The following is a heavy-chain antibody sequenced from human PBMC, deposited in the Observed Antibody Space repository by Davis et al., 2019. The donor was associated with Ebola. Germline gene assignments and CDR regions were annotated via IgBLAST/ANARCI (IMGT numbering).Heavy chain of an antibody. V-gene: IGHV1-46*01. J-gene: IGHJ6*02. CDR3: ARERGGGISDYYYYYYGMDV. D-gene: IGHD2/OR15-2a*01. CDR1: GYTFTSYY. CDR2: INPSGGST. Sequence: ASVKVSCKASGYTFTSYYMHWVRQAPGQGLEWMGIINPSGGSTSYAQKFQGRVTMTRDPSTSTVYMELSSLRSEDTAVYYCARERGGGISDYYYYYYGMDVWGQGTTVTVSS.